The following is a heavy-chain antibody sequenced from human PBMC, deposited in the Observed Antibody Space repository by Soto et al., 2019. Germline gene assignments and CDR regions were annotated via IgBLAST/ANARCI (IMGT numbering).Heavy chain of an antibody. V-gene: IGHV3-23*01. Sequence: GGSLRLSCAASGFTFSSYAMSWVRQAPGKGLEWVSAISGSSGSTYYADSVKGRFTISRDNSKNTLYLQMNSLRAEDTAVYYCARAPSCGGDCYYFDYWGQGTLVTVSS. CDR2: ISGSSGST. J-gene: IGHJ4*02. CDR1: GFTFSSYA. CDR3: ARAPSCGGDCYYFDY. D-gene: IGHD2-21*01.